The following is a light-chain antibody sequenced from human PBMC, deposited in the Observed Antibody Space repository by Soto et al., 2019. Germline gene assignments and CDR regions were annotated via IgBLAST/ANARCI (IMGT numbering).Light chain of an antibody. J-gene: IGKJ5*01. Sequence: EIVLTQSPGTLSLSPGERATLSCRASQSVSSSYLAWYQQKPGQAPRLLIYGASSRATGIPDRFSGSGSGTGFTLTISRLEPEDLAVYYCQQYGSPPPITFGQGTRLEIK. V-gene: IGKV3-20*01. CDR3: QQYGSPPPIT. CDR1: QSVSSSY. CDR2: GAS.